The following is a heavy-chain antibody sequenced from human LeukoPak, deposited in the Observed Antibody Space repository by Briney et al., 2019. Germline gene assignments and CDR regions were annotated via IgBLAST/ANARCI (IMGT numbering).Heavy chain of an antibody. J-gene: IGHJ5*02. V-gene: IGHV4-59*01. CDR2: IYYSGST. Sequence: SETLSLTCTVSGGSISSYYWSWIRQPPGKGLEWIGCIYYSGSTNYNPSLKSRVTISVDTSKNQFSLKLSSVTAADTAVYYWARGRGVVVPAAIWFDPWGQGTLVSVSS. CDR3: ARGRGVVVPAAIWFDP. CDR1: GGSISSYY. D-gene: IGHD2-2*01.